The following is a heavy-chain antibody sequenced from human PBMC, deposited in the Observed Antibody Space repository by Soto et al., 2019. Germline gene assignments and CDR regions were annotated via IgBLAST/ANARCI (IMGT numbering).Heavy chain of an antibody. Sequence: SQTLSLTCAISGYSVSANSAAWNWIRQSPSRGLEWLGRTYYRSKWYNDYAESARSRITINPDTSKNQFSLQLNSVTPEDTAVYYCARAWGSGWYLDCWGQGTRVTVSS. V-gene: IGHV6-1*01. CDR2: TYYRSKWYN. D-gene: IGHD6-19*01. CDR3: ARAWGSGWYLDC. J-gene: IGHJ4*02. CDR1: GYSVSANSAA.